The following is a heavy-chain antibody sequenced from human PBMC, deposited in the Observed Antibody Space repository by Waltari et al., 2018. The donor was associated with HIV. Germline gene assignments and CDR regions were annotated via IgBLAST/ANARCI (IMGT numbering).Heavy chain of an antibody. CDR3: ARVSHSHYYDTSGHPGFDY. Sequence: QVQLQESGPGLVKPSGTLSLTCAVSGGSISSSNWWSWVRQPPGKGLEWIGEIYHRGSTNHNPSLKSRVTISVDKSKNQFSLKLSSVTAADTAVYSCARVSHSHYYDTSGHPGFDYWGQGTLVTVSS. J-gene: IGHJ4*02. D-gene: IGHD3-22*01. CDR1: GGSISSSNW. CDR2: IYHRGST. V-gene: IGHV4-4*02.